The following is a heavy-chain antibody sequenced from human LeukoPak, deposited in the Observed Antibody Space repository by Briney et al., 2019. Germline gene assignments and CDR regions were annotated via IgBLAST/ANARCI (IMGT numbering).Heavy chain of an antibody. J-gene: IGHJ4*02. CDR3: TRETIRFCSDTDCLQGEF. Sequence: SETLSLTCAVSGYSISRGYYWGWVRPSPGKGLEWIANIHHSGRTYYNPSLKSRVTISVDMSKNQISLKLTSVTAADTAVYHCTRETIRFCSDTDCLQGEFWGQGALVTVSS. V-gene: IGHV4-38-2*02. CDR2: IHHSGRT. D-gene: IGHD2-15*01. CDR1: GYSISRGYY.